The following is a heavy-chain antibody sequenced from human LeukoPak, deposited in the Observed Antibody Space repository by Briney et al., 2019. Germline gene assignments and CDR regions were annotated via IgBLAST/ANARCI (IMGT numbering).Heavy chain of an antibody. CDR3: ARGSIAVPGISAFDI. Sequence: SETLSLTCTVSGGSISTYYWSWIRQPPGRGLEWIGHIYYSGSTSYNPSLKSRVAISVDTSKNHFSLKLSSVTAADTAVCYCARGSIAVPGISAFDIWGQGTMVTVSS. CDR2: IYYSGST. J-gene: IGHJ3*02. V-gene: IGHV4-59*01. D-gene: IGHD6-19*01. CDR1: GGSISTYY.